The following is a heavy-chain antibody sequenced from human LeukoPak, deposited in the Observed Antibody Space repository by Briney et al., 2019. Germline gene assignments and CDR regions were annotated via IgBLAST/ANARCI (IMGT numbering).Heavy chain of an antibody. Sequence: ASVKVSCKTSGFTFSSSAMQWVRQSRGQRLEWIGWIVVGTGDTNYAQKFQERVTITRDMSTRTAYMELSSLRSEDTAVYYCAASLGYCGSASCHFFYNMNVWGNGTTVIVSS. CDR3: AASLGYCGSASCHFFYNMNV. CDR2: IVVGTGDT. CDR1: GFTFSSSA. V-gene: IGHV1-58*02. J-gene: IGHJ6*03. D-gene: IGHD2-2*01.